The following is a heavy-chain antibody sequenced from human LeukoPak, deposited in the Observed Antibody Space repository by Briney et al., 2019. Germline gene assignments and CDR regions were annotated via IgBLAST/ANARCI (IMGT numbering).Heavy chain of an antibody. J-gene: IGHJ4*02. D-gene: IGHD3-22*01. V-gene: IGHV1-69*13. CDR1: GGTFSSYA. CDR2: IIPIFGTA. CDR3: ARDKVPYYYDSSGYYRFDY. Sequence: ASVKVSCKGSGGTFSSYAISWVRQAPGQGLEWMGGIIPIFGTANYAQKFQGRVTITADESTSTAYMELSSLRSEDTAVYYCARDKVPYYYDSSGYYRFDYWGQGTLVTVSS.